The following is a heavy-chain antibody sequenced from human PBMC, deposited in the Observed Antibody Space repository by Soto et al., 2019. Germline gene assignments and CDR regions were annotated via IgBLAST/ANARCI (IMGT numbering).Heavy chain of an antibody. CDR2: IYYSGST. CDR3: ASGYCSSTSCFYYGMDV. V-gene: IGHV4-59*06. D-gene: IGHD2-2*01. CDR1: GGSISSYYV. J-gene: IGHJ6*02. Sequence: KPSETLSLTCTVSGGSISSYYVSWIRQPPGKGLEWIGYIYYSGSTYYNPSLKSRVTISVDTSKNQFSLKLSSVTAADTAVYYCASGYCSSTSCFYYGMDVWGQGTTVTVSS.